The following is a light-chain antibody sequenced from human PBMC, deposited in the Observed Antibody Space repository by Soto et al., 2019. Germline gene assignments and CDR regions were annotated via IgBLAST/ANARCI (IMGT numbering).Light chain of an antibody. CDR1: QGIRND. CDR3: LQDYNYPRT. J-gene: IGKJ1*01. CDR2: AAS. Sequence: IQITQSPASLSSCLLDRVTITCRASQGIRNDLGWYQQKPGKAPKLLIYAASSLQSGVPSRFSGSGSGTDFTLTISSLQPEDFATYYCLQDYNYPRTFGQGTKVDIK. V-gene: IGKV1-6*01.